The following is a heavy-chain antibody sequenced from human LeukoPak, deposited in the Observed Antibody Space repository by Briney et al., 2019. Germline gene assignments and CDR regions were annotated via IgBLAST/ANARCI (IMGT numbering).Heavy chain of an antibody. CDR3: ARGMRIAVAGYWFDP. J-gene: IGHJ5*02. CDR2: VSYAGT. D-gene: IGHD6-19*01. Sequence: SETLSLTCTVSGGSIDTFFWTWIRQPPGKGLEWIGYVSYAGTSYNPSLKSRLTISLDTSKTQFFLNLTSVTAADTGVYYCARGMRIAVAGYWFDPWDQGTLVTVSS. CDR1: GGSIDTFF. V-gene: IGHV4-59*01.